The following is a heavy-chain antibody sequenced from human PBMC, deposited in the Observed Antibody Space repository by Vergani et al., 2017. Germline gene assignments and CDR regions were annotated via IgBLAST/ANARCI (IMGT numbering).Heavy chain of an antibody. Sequence: QVQLQQWGPGLLKPSETLSLTCAVYGGSFSGYYWSWIRLAPGKGLEWIGEINHSGTINYNPTLKSPFNVSIDTSRDHFSLKLRSVSAADTAVYFCARRAERWETLLRDDFDVWGQGTFVTVSP. CDR3: ARRAERWETLLRDDFDV. J-gene: IGHJ3*01. CDR1: GGSFSGYY. CDR2: INHSGTI. D-gene: IGHD1-26*01. V-gene: IGHV4-34*01.